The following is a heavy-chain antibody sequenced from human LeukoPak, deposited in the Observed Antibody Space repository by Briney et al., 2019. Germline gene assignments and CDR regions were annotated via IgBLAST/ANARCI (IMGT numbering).Heavy chain of an antibody. CDR3: ARESYSTSYLFDF. D-gene: IGHD6-6*01. CDR2: VYTSGST. CDR1: GGSISSYY. J-gene: IGHJ4*02. V-gene: IGHV4-4*07. Sequence: GSLRLSCTVSGGSISSYYWSWIRQPAGKGLEWIGRVYTSGSTNYNPSLKSRVTMSVDTSKNQISLKVNSVTAADTAVYYCARESYSTSYLFDFWGQGTLVTVSS.